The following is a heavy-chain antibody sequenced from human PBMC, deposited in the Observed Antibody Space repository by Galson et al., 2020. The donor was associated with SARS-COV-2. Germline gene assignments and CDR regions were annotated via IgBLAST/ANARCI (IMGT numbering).Heavy chain of an antibody. V-gene: IGHV5-51*01. Sequence: ESLKISCKGSGYSFTSYWIGWVRQMPGKGLEWMGIIYPGDSDTRYSPSFQGQVTISADKSISTAYLQWSSLKASDTAMYYCARQAGVVPAAKAFDIWGQGTMVTVSS. CDR1: GYSFTSYW. J-gene: IGHJ3*02. CDR3: ARQAGVVPAAKAFDI. CDR2: IYPGDSDT. D-gene: IGHD2-2*01.